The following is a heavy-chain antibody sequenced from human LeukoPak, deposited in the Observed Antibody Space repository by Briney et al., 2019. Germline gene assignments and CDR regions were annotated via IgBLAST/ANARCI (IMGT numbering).Heavy chain of an antibody. CDR1: GFTFSSYW. V-gene: IGHV3-74*01. Sequence: GGSLRLCCAASGFTFSSYWMHWVRQAPGKGLVWVSRINSDGSSTSYADSVKGRFTISRDNAKNTLYLQMNSLRAEDTAVYYCARAVDFWSGYSFDYWGQGTLVTVSS. J-gene: IGHJ4*02. CDR2: INSDGSST. D-gene: IGHD3-3*01. CDR3: ARAVDFWSGYSFDY.